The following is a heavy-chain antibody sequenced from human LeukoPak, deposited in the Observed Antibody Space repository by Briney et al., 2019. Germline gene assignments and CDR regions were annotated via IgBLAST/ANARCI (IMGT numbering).Heavy chain of an antibody. D-gene: IGHD2-2*01. CDR1: GGSINSYY. CDR3: ATSPPVVPAAITAFDI. CDR2: IYTSGSTP. J-gene: IGHJ3*02. V-gene: IGHV4-4*07. Sequence: NPSETLSLTCTVSGGSINSYYWSWIRQSAGKGLEWIGRIYTSGSTPDYSPSLKSRVTMSIDTSKNQFSLQLSSVTAADTAVYYCATSPPVVPAAITAFDIWGQGTMVTVSS.